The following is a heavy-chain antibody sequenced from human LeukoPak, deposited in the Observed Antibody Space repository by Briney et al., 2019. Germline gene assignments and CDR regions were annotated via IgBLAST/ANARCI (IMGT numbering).Heavy chain of an antibody. V-gene: IGHV1-69*13. CDR3: ARDLSVFTIFGVEVYYYGMDV. CDR2: IIPIFGTA. Sequence: SVKVSCKASGGTFSSYAISWVRQAPGQRLEWMGGIIPIFGTANYAQKFQGRVTITADESTSTAYMELSSLRSEDTAVYYCARDLSVFTIFGVEVYYYGMDVWGQGTTVTVSS. CDR1: GGTFSSYA. D-gene: IGHD3-3*01. J-gene: IGHJ6*02.